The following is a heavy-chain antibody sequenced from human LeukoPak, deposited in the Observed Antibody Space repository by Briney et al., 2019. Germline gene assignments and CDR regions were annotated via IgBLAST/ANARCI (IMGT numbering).Heavy chain of an antibody. J-gene: IGHJ4*02. CDR1: GFTFSSYG. Sequence: RSGRSLRLSCAASGFTFSSYGMHWVRQAPGKGLEWVAVISYDGSDKYYVDSVKGRFTISRDNSKNTLYLQMNSLRAEDTAVYSCAKGAVISGTYYDRFDYWGQGTLVTVSS. V-gene: IGHV3-30*18. CDR3: AKGAVISGTYYDRFDY. D-gene: IGHD1-26*01. CDR2: ISYDGSDK.